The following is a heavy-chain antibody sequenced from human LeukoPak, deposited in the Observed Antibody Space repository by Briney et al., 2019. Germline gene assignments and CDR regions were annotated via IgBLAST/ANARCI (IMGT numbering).Heavy chain of an antibody. CDR1: GFTFGTFA. J-gene: IGHJ5*02. V-gene: IGHV3-48*01. CDR2: ISRTSSTI. D-gene: IGHD5-24*01. Sequence: GGSLRLYCAASGFTFGTFAMNWDRQAPGKEPEGVSYISRTSSTIYYADSVKGRFTVSRDNGEQSLYLQMNSLRVEDTALYYCARDGYNWADLWGQGTLVSVSS. CDR3: ARDGYNWADL.